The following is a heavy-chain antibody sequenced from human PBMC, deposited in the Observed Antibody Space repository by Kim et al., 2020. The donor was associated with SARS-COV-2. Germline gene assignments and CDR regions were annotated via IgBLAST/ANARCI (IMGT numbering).Heavy chain of an antibody. D-gene: IGHD6-19*01. J-gene: IGHJ4*02. Sequence: GGSLRLSCAASGFTFSSYWMSWVRQAPGKGLEWVANIKQDGSEKYYVDSVKGRFTISRDNAKNSLYLQMNSLRAEDTAVYYCARHSSGWAGYFDYWGQGTLVTVSS. CDR1: GFTFSSYW. CDR2: IKQDGSEK. V-gene: IGHV3-7*05. CDR3: ARHSSGWAGYFDY.